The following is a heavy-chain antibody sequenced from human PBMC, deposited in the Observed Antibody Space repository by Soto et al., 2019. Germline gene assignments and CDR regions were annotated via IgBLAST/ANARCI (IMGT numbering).Heavy chain of an antibody. CDR3: ARGGIAVAGRGDY. CDR1: GFTFSSYA. V-gene: IGHV3-30-3*01. CDR2: ISYDGSNK. J-gene: IGHJ4*02. D-gene: IGHD6-19*01. Sequence: QVQLVESGGGVVQPGRSLRLSCAASGFTFSSYAMHWVRQAPGKGLEWVAVISYDGSNKYYADSVKGRFTISRDNSKNTLYLQMNSLRAEDTAVYYCARGGIAVAGRGDYWGQGTLVTVSS.